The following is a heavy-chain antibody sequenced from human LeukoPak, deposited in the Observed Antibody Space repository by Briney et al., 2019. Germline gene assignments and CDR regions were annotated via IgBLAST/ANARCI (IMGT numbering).Heavy chain of an antibody. V-gene: IGHV4-59*08. CDR3: ARAQGSGSYSIDFDY. CDR1: GGSISSYY. CDR2: IYYSGST. D-gene: IGHD3-10*01. J-gene: IGHJ4*02. Sequence: PSETLSLTCTVSGGSISSYYWSWIRQPPGKGLEWLGYIYYSGSTNYNPSLKSRVTISVDTSKNQFSLKLSSVTAADTAVYYCARAQGSGSYSIDFDYWGQGTLVTVSS.